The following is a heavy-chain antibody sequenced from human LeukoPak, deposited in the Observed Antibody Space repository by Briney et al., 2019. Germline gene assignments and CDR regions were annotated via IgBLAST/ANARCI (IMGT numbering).Heavy chain of an antibody. V-gene: IGHV3-48*01. Sequence: GGSLRLSCAASGFTFSSYSMNWVRQAPGKGLEWVSYISSSSTIYYADSVKGRFTISRDNAKNSLYLQMNSLRAEDTAVYYCARDNYYGSGSYSDYWGQGTLVTVSS. J-gene: IGHJ4*02. CDR3: ARDNYYGSGSYSDY. D-gene: IGHD3-10*01. CDR2: ISSSSTI. CDR1: GFTFSSYS.